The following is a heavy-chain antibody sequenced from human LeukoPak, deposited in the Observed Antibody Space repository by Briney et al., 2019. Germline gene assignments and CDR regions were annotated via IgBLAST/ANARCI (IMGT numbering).Heavy chain of an antibody. V-gene: IGHV4-31*03. CDR2: IYYSGST. CDR3: ARAEGIAAAVVGY. J-gene: IGHJ4*02. D-gene: IGHD6-13*01. Sequence: SETLSLTCTVSRGSISSGGYYWSWIRQHPGKGLEWIGYIYYSGSTYYNPSLKSRVTISVDTSKNRFSLKLSSVTAADTAVYYCARAEGIAAAVVGYWGQGTLVTVSS. CDR1: RGSISSGGYY.